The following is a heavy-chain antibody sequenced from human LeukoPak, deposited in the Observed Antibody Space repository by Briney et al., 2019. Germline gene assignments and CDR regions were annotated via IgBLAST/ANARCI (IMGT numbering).Heavy chain of an antibody. CDR1: GGSISSGGYY. CDR2: IYYSGST. V-gene: IGHV4-31*03. J-gene: IGHJ4*02. CDR3: ARLSSDYYDSSGYV. D-gene: IGHD3-22*01. Sequence: PPETLSLTCTVSGGSISSGGYYWSWIRQHPGKGLEWIGYIYYSGSTYYNPSLKSRVTISVDTSKNQFSLKLSSVTAADTAVYYCARLSSDYYDSSGYVWGQGTLVTVSS.